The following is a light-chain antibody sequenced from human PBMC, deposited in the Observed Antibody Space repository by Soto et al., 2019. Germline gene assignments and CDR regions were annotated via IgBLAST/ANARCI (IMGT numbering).Light chain of an antibody. CDR1: SSDVGGYNF. Sequence: QSALTQPPSASGSPGQSGTISCTGTSSDVGGYNFVSWYQQHPGKAPKLMIYEVSERPSGVPDRFSGSKSGNTASLTVSGLQAEDEADYYCSSYAGSNIVVFGGGTQLTVL. CDR3: SSYAGSNIVV. V-gene: IGLV2-8*01. J-gene: IGLJ2*01. CDR2: EVS.